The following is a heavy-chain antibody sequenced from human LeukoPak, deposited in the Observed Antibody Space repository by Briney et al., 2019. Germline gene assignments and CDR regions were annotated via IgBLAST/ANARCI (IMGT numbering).Heavy chain of an antibody. J-gene: IGHJ4*02. V-gene: IGHV3-23*01. CDR2: LSGRGDST. CDR3: AKDQTVAGTYDS. D-gene: IGHD6-19*01. CDR1: GFIFNTNA. Sequence: PGGSLRLSCVASGFIFNTNAMTWVRHAPGKGLEWVSTLSGRGDSTFYADSVKGRFPISRDKSENTLHLQMNSLRAEDTAIYYCAKDQTVAGTYDSWGRGTLVIVSS.